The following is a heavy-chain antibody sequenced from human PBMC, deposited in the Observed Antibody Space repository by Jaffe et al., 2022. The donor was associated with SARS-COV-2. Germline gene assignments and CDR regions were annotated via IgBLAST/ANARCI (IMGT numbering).Heavy chain of an antibody. CDR2: IYYSGST. D-gene: IGHD1-26*01. Sequence: QLQLQESGPGLVKPSETLSLTCTVSGGSISSSSYYWGWIRQPPGKGLEWIGSIYYSGSTYYNPSLKSRVTISVDTSKNQFSLKLSSVTAADTAVYYCARVPGNSGSYWEGYYFDYWGQGTLVTVSS. J-gene: IGHJ4*02. CDR1: GGSISSSSYY. V-gene: IGHV4-39*01. CDR3: ARVPGNSGSYWEGYYFDY.